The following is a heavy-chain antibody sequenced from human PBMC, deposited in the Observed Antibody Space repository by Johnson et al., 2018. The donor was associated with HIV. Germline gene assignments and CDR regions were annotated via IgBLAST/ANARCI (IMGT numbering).Heavy chain of an antibody. Sequence: VQLVESGGGVVRPGGSLRLSCAASGFSFSDYAMSWVRQAPGKGLEWVSVIYSGGSTYYADSVKGRFTISRDNSKNTLYLQMNSLRAEDTAVYYCARSSGSYLDDAFDIWGQGTMVTVSS. CDR2: IYSGGST. D-gene: IGHD1-26*01. J-gene: IGHJ3*02. CDR1: GFSFSDYA. CDR3: ARSSGSYLDDAFDI. V-gene: IGHV3-66*01.